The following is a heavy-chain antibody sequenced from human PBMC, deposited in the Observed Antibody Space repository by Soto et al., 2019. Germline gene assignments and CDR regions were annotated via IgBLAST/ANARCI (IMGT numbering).Heavy chain of an antibody. D-gene: IGHD3-16*02. V-gene: IGHV4-34*01. J-gene: IGHJ5*02. CDR1: GGSFNASS. CDR2: INHSGFT. CDR3: ATIVIGAPNWFDP. Sequence: SETLSLTCAVYGGSFNASSWSWLRQPPGKGLEWIGEINHSGFTYYSPSLKSRATISVDASKSQFSLKLRSMTAADTAVYYCATIVIGAPNWFDPWGQGTLVTVSS.